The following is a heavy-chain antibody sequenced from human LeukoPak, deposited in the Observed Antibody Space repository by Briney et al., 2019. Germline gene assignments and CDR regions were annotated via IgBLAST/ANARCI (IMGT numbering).Heavy chain of an antibody. J-gene: IGHJ4*02. CDR1: GGSISSGSYY. CDR3: ARERDGYSYFTDY. CDR2: IYTNGDT. Sequence: SETLSLTCTVSGGSISSGSYYWSWIRQPAGKGLEWIGRIYTNGDTNYNPSLKSRVTISVDTSKNQFSLKLSSATAADTAVYYCARERDGYSYFTDYWGQGALVTVSS. V-gene: IGHV4-61*02. D-gene: IGHD5-24*01.